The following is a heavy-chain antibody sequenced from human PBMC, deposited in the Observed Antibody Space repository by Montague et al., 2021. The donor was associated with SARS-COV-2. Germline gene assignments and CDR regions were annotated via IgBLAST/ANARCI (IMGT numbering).Heavy chain of an antibody. J-gene: IGHJ4*02. V-gene: IGHV4-59*12. CDR2: VNYSGHT. D-gene: IGHD3-9*01. CDR3: ARSRVNYDVLTGYPYYFDY. CDR1: GGSISCYY. Sequence: SETLSLTCTVYGGSISCYYWNWIRQPPGKGLEWIAEVNYSGHTNYNLSLKSRVTISVDTSKNQFSLKLRSVTAADTAVYYCARSRVNYDVLTGYPYYFDYWGQGTLVTVSS.